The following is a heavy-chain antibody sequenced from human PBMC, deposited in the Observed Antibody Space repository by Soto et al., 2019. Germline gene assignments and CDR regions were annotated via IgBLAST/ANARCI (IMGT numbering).Heavy chain of an antibody. V-gene: IGHV3-30-3*01. Sequence: QVQLVESGGGVVQPGRSLRLSCAASGFIFSRYAMHWVRQAPDKGLEWVALISDDGSTKYYADSVKGRFTISRDNSKNTLYLQMNSLSAEDTAVYYCTRADLTVTLSVFDPWGQGTLVTVSS. CDR2: ISDDGSTK. CDR3: TRADLTVTLSVFDP. CDR1: GFIFSRYA. J-gene: IGHJ5*02. D-gene: IGHD4-17*01.